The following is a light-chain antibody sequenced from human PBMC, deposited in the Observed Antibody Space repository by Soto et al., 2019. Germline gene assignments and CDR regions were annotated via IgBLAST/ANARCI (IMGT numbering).Light chain of an antibody. J-gene: IGKJ4*01. V-gene: IGKV3-20*01. CDR2: GAS. CDR3: QQFSSYPLT. CDR1: QSVTSSD. Sequence: EVVLTQSPGTLSLSPGERATLSCRASQSVTSSDLAWYQQKPGQAPRLLISGASSRATGIPDRFSGGGSGTDFTLTISRLEPEDFAVYYCQQFSSYPLTFGGGTKVDI.